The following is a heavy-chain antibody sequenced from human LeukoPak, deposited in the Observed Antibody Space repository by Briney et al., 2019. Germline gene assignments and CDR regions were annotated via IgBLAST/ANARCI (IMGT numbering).Heavy chain of an antibody. V-gene: IGHV4-39*07. CDR1: GGSISSSSYY. CDR3: ARDARGKEQSDAFDI. J-gene: IGHJ3*02. Sequence: PSETLSLTCTVSGGSISSSSYYWGWIRQPPGKGLEWIGSIYYSGSTYYNPSLKSRVTISVDTSKNQFSLKLSSVTAADTAVYYCARDARGKEQSDAFDIWGQGTMVTVSS. CDR2: IYYSGST. D-gene: IGHD1/OR15-1a*01.